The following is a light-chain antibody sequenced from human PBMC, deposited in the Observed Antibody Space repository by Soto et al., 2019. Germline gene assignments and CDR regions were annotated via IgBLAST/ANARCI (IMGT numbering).Light chain of an antibody. CDR1: QSISTW. Sequence: DIQMTQSPSTLSASIGDRVTITCRASQSISTWLAWYQQRPGKAPQLLIYHVSTLAGGVPSRFSGSGSGTEFTLTISSLQPDDFATYYCQQYNANFGPGTKVDIK. CDR2: HVS. J-gene: IGKJ3*01. CDR3: QQYNAN. V-gene: IGKV1-5*01.